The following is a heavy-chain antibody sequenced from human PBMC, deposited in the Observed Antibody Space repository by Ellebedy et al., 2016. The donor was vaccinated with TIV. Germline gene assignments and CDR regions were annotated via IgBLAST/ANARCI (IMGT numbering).Heavy chain of an antibody. CDR2: IYDRGET. V-gene: IGHV4-39*07. CDR1: GGSISDSGYH. D-gene: IGHD2-21*02. CDR3: ARDQTLVVVTAFGFDP. Sequence: SETLSLTXNVSGGSISDSGYHWAWIRQPPGKGLEWVGSIYDRGETYYNPSLKDRVTISVDTSKNQLSLKLTSVTAADTAVYYCARDQTLVVVTAFGFDPWGQGALVTVSS. J-gene: IGHJ5*02.